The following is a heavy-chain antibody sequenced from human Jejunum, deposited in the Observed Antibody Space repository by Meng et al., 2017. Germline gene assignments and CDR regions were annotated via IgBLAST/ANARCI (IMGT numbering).Heavy chain of an antibody. J-gene: IGHJ4*02. CDR1: GFPFSSYW. Sequence: GGSLRLSCAASGFPFSSYWMHWVRQAPGKGLMWVSHINNDGTTTNYAGSVKGRFTISRDNANNTLYLQMNSLRAEDTAVYYCARSGGVVDYWGQGTRVTVSS. CDR3: ARSGGVVDY. CDR2: INNDGTTT. D-gene: IGHD1-26*01. V-gene: IGHV3-74*01.